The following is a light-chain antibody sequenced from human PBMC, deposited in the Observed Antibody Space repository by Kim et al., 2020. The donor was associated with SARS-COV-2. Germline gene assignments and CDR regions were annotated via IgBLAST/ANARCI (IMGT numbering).Light chain of an antibody. V-gene: IGKV3-20*01. J-gene: IGKJ1*01. Sequence: SPWERATLSCRASQSVSSSYLAWYQHKPGQAPRLLIYGASSRATGIPDRFSGSGSGTDFTLTISRLEPEDFAVYYCQQYGSSPWTFGQGTKVDIK. CDR1: QSVSSSY. CDR3: QQYGSSPWT. CDR2: GAS.